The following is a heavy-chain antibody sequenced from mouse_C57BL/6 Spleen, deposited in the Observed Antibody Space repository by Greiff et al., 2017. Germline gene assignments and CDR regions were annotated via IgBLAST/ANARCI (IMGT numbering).Heavy chain of an antibody. CDR3: ARGTLGPYWYFDV. CDR2: INPNNGGT. Sequence: EVQLQQSGPELVKPGASVKIPCKASGYTFTDYNMDWVTQSHGKGLEWIGDINPNNGGTIYNQKFKGKATLTVDKSSSTAYMWLRSLTSEDTAVYYCARGTLGPYWYFDVWGTGTTVTVSS. CDR1: GYTFTDYN. J-gene: IGHJ1*03. V-gene: IGHV1-18*01.